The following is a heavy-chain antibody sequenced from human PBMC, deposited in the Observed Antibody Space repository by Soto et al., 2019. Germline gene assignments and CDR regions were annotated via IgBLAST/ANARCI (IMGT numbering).Heavy chain of an antibody. Sequence: ASVKVSCKASGYTFTSYGISWVRQAPGQGLEWMGWISAYNGNTNYAQKLQGRVTMTTDTSTSTAYMELRSLRSDDTAVYYCARDNDILIGYIGDWFDPWGQGTLVTVSS. CDR1: GYTFTSYG. V-gene: IGHV1-18*04. CDR3: ARDNDILIGYIGDWFDP. D-gene: IGHD3-9*01. CDR2: ISAYNGNT. J-gene: IGHJ5*02.